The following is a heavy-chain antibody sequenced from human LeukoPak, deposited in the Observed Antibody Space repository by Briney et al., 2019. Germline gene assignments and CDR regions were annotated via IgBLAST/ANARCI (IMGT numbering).Heavy chain of an antibody. CDR3: ARDRRTLYSHRYFDL. Sequence: SETLSLTCAVSGYSVTTSDWWGWIRQPLGKGLEWIGYIYYSGSTYYNPSLKSRVTMSVDTSKNQFSLKLSSVTAVDTAVYYCARDRRTLYSHRYFDLWGRGTLVTVSS. J-gene: IGHJ2*01. CDR1: GYSVTTSDW. D-gene: IGHD3-16*01. CDR2: IYYSGST. V-gene: IGHV4-28*03.